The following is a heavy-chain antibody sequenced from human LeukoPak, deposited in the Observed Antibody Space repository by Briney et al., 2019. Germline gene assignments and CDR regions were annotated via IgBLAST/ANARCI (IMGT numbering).Heavy chain of an antibody. CDR2: ISYDGSNK. Sequence: PGGSLRLSCAASGFTFSSYGMHWVRQAPGKGLEWVAVISYDGSNKYYADSVKGRFTISRDNSKNTLYLQMNSLRAEDTAVYYCATDREHYYYYGMDVWGQGTTVTVSS. CDR3: ATDREHYYYYGMDV. J-gene: IGHJ6*02. CDR1: GFTFSSYG. V-gene: IGHV3-30*03.